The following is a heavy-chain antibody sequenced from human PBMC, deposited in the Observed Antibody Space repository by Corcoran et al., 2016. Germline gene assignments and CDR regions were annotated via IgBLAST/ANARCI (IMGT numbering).Heavy chain of an antibody. D-gene: IGHD3-22*01. CDR3: ARVSHYYDSRDNGLGFDY. CDR2: IFSNDEK. J-gene: IGHJ4*02. CDR1: GFSLSNARMG. Sequence: QVTLKESGPVLVKPTETLTLTCTVSGFSLSNARMGVSWIRHPPGKALEWLAHIFSNDEKSYSTSLKSRLTISKDTSKSQVVLTMTNMDPVETATYYGARVSHYYDSRDNGLGFDYCGQGTLVTVSS. V-gene: IGHV2-26*01.